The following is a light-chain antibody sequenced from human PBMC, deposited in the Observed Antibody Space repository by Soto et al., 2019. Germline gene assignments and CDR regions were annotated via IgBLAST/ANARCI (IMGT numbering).Light chain of an antibody. CDR1: QSISSW. V-gene: IGKV1-5*03. Sequence: DIQMAQSPSTLSASVGDRVTITCRASQSISSWLAWYQKKPGKDPKILIYKASSLESGVPSRFSGSGSGTEFNLTISRLQTDDFATYYCQHYNSYSEAFGQGTKVEIK. CDR2: KAS. J-gene: IGKJ1*01. CDR3: QHYNSYSEA.